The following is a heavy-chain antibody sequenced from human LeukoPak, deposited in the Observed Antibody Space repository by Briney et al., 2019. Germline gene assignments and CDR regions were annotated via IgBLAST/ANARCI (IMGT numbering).Heavy chain of an antibody. V-gene: IGHV3-53*01. CDR1: GFTVSSNY. Sequence: GGSLRLSCAASGFTVSSNYMSWVRQAPGKGLEWVPVIYSGGSTYYADSVKGRFTISRDNSKNTLYLQMNSLRAEDTAVYYCARGPASGAGSWPVFDYWGQGTLVTVSS. CDR3: ARGPASGAGSWPVFDY. D-gene: IGHD6-13*01. CDR2: IYSGGST. J-gene: IGHJ4*02.